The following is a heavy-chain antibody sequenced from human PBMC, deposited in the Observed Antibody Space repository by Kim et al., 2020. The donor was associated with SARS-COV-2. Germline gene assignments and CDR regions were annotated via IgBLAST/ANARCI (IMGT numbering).Heavy chain of an antibody. J-gene: IGHJ4*02. CDR2: IKSKYVGGTI. D-gene: IGHD1-26*01. Sequence: GGSLRLSCAGSGFIFSNAWMNWVRQAPGKGLEWVGRIKSKYVGGTIDYAAPVKGRFTISRDDSKNTVYLEMYRLSIEDTAVYYCATVRGQGACGNWGQGTLVTVSS. CDR1: GFIFSNAW. CDR3: ATVRGQGACGN. V-gene: IGHV3-15*01.